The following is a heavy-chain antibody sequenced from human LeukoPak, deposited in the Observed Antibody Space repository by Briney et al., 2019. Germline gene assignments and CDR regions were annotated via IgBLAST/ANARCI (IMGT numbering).Heavy chain of an antibody. V-gene: IGHV3-21*01. Sequence: MAGGSLRLSCAASGFTFSSYSMNWVRQAPGKGLEWVSSISSSSSYIYYADSVKGRFTISRDNAKNSLYLQMNSLRAEDTAVYYCARGGPAAGRFDYWGQGTLVTVSS. CDR2: ISSSSSYI. CDR1: GFTFSSYS. J-gene: IGHJ4*02. D-gene: IGHD6-13*01. CDR3: ARGGPAAGRFDY.